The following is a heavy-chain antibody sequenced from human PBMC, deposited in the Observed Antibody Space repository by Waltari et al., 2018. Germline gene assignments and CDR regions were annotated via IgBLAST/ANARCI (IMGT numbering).Heavy chain of an antibody. CDR2: IRSGGNDK. CDR3: AKGGPFGEPTPPDY. J-gene: IGHJ4*02. V-gene: IGHV3-30*02. Sequence: QVQLVESGGGVAQPGGSLRLSCAASGFTFSGSDMHWFRQAPGKGLEWVAFIRSGGNDKYNADSVKDRFTISRDNPKNTLHLQMNSLRIDDTAVYYCAKGGPFGEPTPPDYWGQGALVTVSS. CDR1: GFTFSGSD. D-gene: IGHD3-10*01.